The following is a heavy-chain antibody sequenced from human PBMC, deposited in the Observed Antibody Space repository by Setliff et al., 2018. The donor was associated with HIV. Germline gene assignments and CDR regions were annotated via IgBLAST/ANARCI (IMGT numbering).Heavy chain of an antibody. Sequence: GESLKISCEGSGYSFSRYWIGWVRQMPGKGLEWMGVIYPGDSSSKYSPSFQGQVTISVDTSISTAYLQWDSLKASDTAIYYCARHPIHTYGYGAFDFWGRGTLVTVSS. J-gene: IGHJ4*02. V-gene: IGHV5-51*01. D-gene: IGHD5-18*01. CDR2: IYPGDSSS. CDR1: GYSFSRYW. CDR3: ARHPIHTYGYGAFDF.